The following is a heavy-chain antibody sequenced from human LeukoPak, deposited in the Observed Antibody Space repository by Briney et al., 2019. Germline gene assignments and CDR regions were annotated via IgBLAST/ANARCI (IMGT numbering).Heavy chain of an antibody. CDR3: AKDGKETTSPYYYYYMDV. CDR2: MRFDGSSK. V-gene: IGHV3-30*02. J-gene: IGHJ6*03. D-gene: IGHD4-11*01. Sequence: GRSLRLSCAASGFTFSSYAMHWVRQAPGKGLEWVAFMRFDGSSKYYADSVKGRFTISRDNSKNTLHLQMNSLRAEDTAVYYCAKDGKETTSPYYYYYMDVWGKGTTVTVSS. CDR1: GFTFSSYA.